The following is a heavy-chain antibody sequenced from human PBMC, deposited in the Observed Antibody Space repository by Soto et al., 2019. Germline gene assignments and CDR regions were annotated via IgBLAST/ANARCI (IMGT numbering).Heavy chain of an antibody. Sequence: EVQLVESGGGLVKPGGSLRLSCAASGFTFSSYSMNWVRQAPGKGLEWVSSISSSSSYIYYADSVKDRFTISRDNAKNSLYLQMNSLRAEDTAVYYCASVSDYYFDYWGQGTLVTVSS. CDR2: ISSSSSYI. CDR1: GFTFSSYS. J-gene: IGHJ4*02. V-gene: IGHV3-21*01. D-gene: IGHD3-16*01. CDR3: ASVSDYYFDY.